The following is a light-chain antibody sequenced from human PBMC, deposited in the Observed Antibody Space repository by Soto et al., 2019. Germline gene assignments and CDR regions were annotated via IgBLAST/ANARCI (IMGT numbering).Light chain of an antibody. J-gene: IGLJ1*01. V-gene: IGLV2-14*01. CDR2: EVS. CDR3: CSSTTSSTLV. CDR1: SSDVGAYNY. Sequence: QYALTQPASVSGSPGQSITISCTGTSSDVGAYNYVSWYQQHPGKAPKLMIYEVSNRPSGVSSRFSGSKSGSTASLTISGLQAEDEGDYYCCSSTTSSTLVFGTGTKVTVL.